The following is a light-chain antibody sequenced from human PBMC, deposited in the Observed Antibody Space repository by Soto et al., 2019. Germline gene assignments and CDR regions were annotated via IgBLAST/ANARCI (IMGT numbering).Light chain of an antibody. CDR3: KQYNSYWG. V-gene: IGKV1-5*01. CDR2: DAS. CDR1: QSISSW. J-gene: IGKJ1*01. Sequence: DIQMTQSPSTLSASVGDRVTITCRASQSISSWLSCYQQKPGKALKLLIYDASSLESGVPSRFSGSGSGTDFTLTISSRKPDDFPIYSSKQYNSYWGFGQGTKV.